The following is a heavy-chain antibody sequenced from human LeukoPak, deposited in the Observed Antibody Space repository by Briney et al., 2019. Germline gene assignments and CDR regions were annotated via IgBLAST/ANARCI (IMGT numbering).Heavy chain of an antibody. D-gene: IGHD1-20*01. CDR2: IYTSGST. V-gene: IGHV4-4*07. CDR3: ARASSPITGTRYYFDY. J-gene: IGHJ4*02. CDR1: GGSISSYY. Sequence: SETLSLTYTVSGGSISSYYWSWIRQPAGKGLEWIGRIYTSGSTNYNPSLKSRVTMSVDTSKNQFSLKLSSVTAADTAVYYCARASSPITGTRYYFDYWGQGTLVTVSS.